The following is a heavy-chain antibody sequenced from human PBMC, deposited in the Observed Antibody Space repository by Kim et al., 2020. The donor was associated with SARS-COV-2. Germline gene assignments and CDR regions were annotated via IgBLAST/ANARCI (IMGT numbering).Heavy chain of an antibody. D-gene: IGHD1-26*01. V-gene: IGHV3-30*04. Sequence: GGSLRLSCAASGFIFSTCTMHWVRQAPGKGLEWVAGILYDGRNKYYADSVKGRFTISRDNSKNTLHLQMNSLRPEDTAVYYCAREVGAKDYWGQGTRVTV. CDR3: AREVGAKDY. CDR2: ILYDGRNK. CDR1: GFIFSTCT. J-gene: IGHJ4*02.